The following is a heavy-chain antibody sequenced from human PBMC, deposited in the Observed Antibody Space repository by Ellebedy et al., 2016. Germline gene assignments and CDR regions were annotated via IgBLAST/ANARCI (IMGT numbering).Heavy chain of an antibody. CDR3: ATYTMGRLDY. CDR1: GGSFSGYY. Sequence: GSLRLSCAVYGGSFSGYYWTWIRQPPGKGLEWIAYFYHSGNTNYSPSLKSRVTISVDTSKNQFSLKLSSVTAADTAVYYCATYTMGRLDYWGQGTLVTVSS. J-gene: IGHJ4*02. D-gene: IGHD1-1*01. V-gene: IGHV4-59*08. CDR2: FYHSGNT.